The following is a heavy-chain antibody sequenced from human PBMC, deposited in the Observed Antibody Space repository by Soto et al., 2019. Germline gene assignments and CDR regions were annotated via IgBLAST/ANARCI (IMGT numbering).Heavy chain of an antibody. J-gene: IGHJ4*02. V-gene: IGHV3-7*01. CDR3: ARDRNTAAAEVYYFDY. Sequence: GGSLRLSCAASGFTFSSYWMSWVRQAPGKGLEWVANIKQDGSEKYYVDSVKGRFTISRDNAKNSLYLQMNSLRAEDTAVYYCARDRNTAAAEVYYFDYWGQGTLVTVSS. CDR2: IKQDGSEK. CDR1: GFTFSSYW. D-gene: IGHD6-13*01.